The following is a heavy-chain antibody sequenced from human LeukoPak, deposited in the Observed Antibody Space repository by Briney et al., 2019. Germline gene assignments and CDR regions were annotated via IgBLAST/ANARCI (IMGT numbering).Heavy chain of an antibody. CDR1: GGSFSGYY. Sequence: SETLSLTCAVYGGSFSGYYWSWIRQPPGKGLEWIGEINHSGSTNYNPSLKSRVTISVDTSKNQFSLKLSSVTAADTAVNYCARGDVDTAMAPFDYWGQGTLVTVSS. CDR3: ARGDVDTAMAPFDY. J-gene: IGHJ4*02. CDR2: INHSGST. V-gene: IGHV4-34*01. D-gene: IGHD5-18*01.